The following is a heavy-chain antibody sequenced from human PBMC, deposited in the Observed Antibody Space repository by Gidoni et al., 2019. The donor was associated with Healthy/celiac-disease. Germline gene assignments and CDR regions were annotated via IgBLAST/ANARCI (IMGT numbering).Heavy chain of an antibody. J-gene: IGHJ6*02. D-gene: IGHD3-10*01. CDR2: ISYDGSKK. Sequence: QVQLVESGGGVVQPGRSLRLSCAASGFTFSSYGMHWVRQAPGKGLECVAVISYDGSKKYYADSVKGRFTISRDKSKNTLYLQMNSLRAEDTAVYYCAKDSTENGLWFRPTGGGGMDVWGQGTTVTVSS. V-gene: IGHV3-30*18. CDR1: GFTFSSYG. CDR3: AKDSTENGLWFRPTGGGGMDV.